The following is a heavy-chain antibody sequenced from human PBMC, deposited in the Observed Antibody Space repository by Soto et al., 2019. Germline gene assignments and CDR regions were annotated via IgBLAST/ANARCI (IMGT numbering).Heavy chain of an antibody. Sequence: GGSLRLSCSTSGFSFNYYAMHWVRQAPGKGLEYISAITGNGGNTYYADSVTGRFTISKDNSKNTLYLQMSSLRVEDTAVYYCVEGRYYYYGMDVWGQGTTVTVSS. CDR2: ITGNGGNT. V-gene: IGHV3-64D*06. CDR1: GFSFNYYA. J-gene: IGHJ6*02. CDR3: VEGRYYYYGMDV.